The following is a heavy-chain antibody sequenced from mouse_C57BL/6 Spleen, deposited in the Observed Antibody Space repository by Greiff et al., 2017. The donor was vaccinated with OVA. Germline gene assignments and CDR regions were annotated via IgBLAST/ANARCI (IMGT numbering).Heavy chain of an antibody. J-gene: IGHJ4*01. Sequence: VQRVESGAELVRPGTSVKVSCKASGYAFTNYLIEWVKQRPGQGLEWIGVINPGSGGTNYNEKFKGKATLTADKSSSTAYMQLSSLTSEDSAVYFCARSALTGTAMDYWGQGTSVTVSS. D-gene: IGHD4-1*01. CDR1: GYAFTNYL. V-gene: IGHV1-54*01. CDR3: ARSALTGTAMDY. CDR2: INPGSGGT.